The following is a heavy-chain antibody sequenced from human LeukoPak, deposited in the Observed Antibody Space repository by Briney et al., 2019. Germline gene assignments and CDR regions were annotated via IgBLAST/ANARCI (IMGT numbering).Heavy chain of an antibody. Sequence: PGESLKISCAASGFTFSSYSMNWVRQAPGKGLEWVSYISSSSSTIYYADSVKGRFTISRDNAKNSLYLQMNSLRAEDTAVYYCARGGDYTGDYWGQGTLVTVSS. J-gene: IGHJ4*02. CDR3: ARGGDYTGDY. V-gene: IGHV3-48*01. CDR1: GFTFSSYS. D-gene: IGHD4-17*01. CDR2: ISSSSSTI.